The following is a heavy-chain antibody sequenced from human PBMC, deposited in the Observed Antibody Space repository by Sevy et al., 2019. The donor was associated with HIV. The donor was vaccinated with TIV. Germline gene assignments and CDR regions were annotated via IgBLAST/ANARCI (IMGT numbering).Heavy chain of an antibody. Sequence: GGSLRLSCAASGFDVNENYMSWVRQAPGKGLEWVSIIYSGDTGGSTYYADSVKGRLTISRDNSQNTLYLQINSLRPEDTAVYYCAGERLVSAGGYYNYYFGMDVWGQGTTVTVSS. CDR1: GFDVNENY. D-gene: IGHD3-3*01. CDR2: IYSGDTGGST. V-gene: IGHV3-53*01. J-gene: IGHJ6*02. CDR3: AGERLVSAGGYYNYYFGMDV.